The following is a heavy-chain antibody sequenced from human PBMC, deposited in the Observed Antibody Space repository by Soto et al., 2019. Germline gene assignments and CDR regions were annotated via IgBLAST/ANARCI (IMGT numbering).Heavy chain of an antibody. CDR3: ARDLSRGITMIGLEIHY. J-gene: IGHJ4*02. CDR2: ISYDGSNK. Sequence: GGSQGLSSATSGSTFNGYFRHLVRPDHGKGLEWVAVISYDGSNKYYADSVKGRFTISRDNSKNTLYLQMNSLRAEDTAVYYCARDLSRGITMIGLEIHYWGQGTPVTVSS. V-gene: IGHV3-30*03. D-gene: IGHD3-22*01. CDR1: GSTFNGYF.